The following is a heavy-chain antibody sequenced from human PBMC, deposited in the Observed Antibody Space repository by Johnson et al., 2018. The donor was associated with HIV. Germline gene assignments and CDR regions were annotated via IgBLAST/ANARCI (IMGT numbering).Heavy chain of an antibody. CDR2: ISSNGGIT. CDR1: GFTFSSYG. J-gene: IGHJ3*02. D-gene: IGHD2-2*01. Sequence: VQLVESGGGVVQPGRSLRLSCAASGFTFSSYGIHWVRQAPGKGLEYVSSISSNGGITYYANSVKGRFTISRDNSKNTLYLQMNSLRAEDTAVYYCARDGGIGSTREDAFDIWGQGTMVIVSS. V-gene: IGHV3-64*01. CDR3: ARDGGIGSTREDAFDI.